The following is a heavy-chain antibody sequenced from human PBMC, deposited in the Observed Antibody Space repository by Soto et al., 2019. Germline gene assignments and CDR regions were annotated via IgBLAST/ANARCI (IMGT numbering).Heavy chain of an antibody. D-gene: IGHD1-26*01. CDR1: GFSVSSTY. J-gene: IGHJ6*02. CDR2: IYSGGST. CDR3: ARDPATWEPTDVMDV. V-gene: IGHV3-53*01. Sequence: GGSLILSCAASGFSVSSTYMSWVRQAPGKGLEWVSIIYSGGSTYYADSVKGRFTISRDNPKNTLYLQMNSLRAEDTAVYYCARDPATWEPTDVMDVWGQGTTVTVSS.